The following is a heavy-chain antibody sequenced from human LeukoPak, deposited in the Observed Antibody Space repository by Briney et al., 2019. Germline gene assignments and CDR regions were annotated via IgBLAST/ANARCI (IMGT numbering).Heavy chain of an antibody. J-gene: IGHJ4*02. D-gene: IGHD5-18*01. CDR1: GFTVSSNY. V-gene: IGHV3-66*02. Sequence: GGSLRLSXAASGFTVSSNYTSWVRQAPGKGLEWVSVIYSGGSTYYADSVKGRFTISRDNSKNTLYLQMNSLRAEDTAVYYCARERYSYGFIWGQGTLVTVSS. CDR2: IYSGGST. CDR3: ARERYSYGFI.